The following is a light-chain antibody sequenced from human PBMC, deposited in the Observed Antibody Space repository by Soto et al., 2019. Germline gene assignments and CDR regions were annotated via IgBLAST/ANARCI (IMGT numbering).Light chain of an antibody. V-gene: IGKV1-39*01. CDR2: AAS. J-gene: IGKJ1*01. Sequence: DIQMTQSSSSLSASVGDRVTITCRASHSISSYLNWYQQKPGKAPKLLIYAASSLDSGVPSRFSGSGSGTDFTLTISSLQPEDFASYYCQQSYSSPRTFGQGTKVDIK. CDR1: HSISSY. CDR3: QQSYSSPRT.